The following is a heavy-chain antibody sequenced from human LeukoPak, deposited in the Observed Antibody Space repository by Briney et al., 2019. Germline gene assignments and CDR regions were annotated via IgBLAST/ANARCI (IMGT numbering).Heavy chain of an antibody. CDR3: ARDSSSWCGLFDY. D-gene: IGHD6-13*01. CDR2: ISSSSSTI. V-gene: IGHV3-48*02. CDR1: GFTFSSYS. Sequence: GGSPRLSCAASGFTFSSYSMNWVRQAPGKGLEWVSYISSSSSTIYYADSVKGRFTISRDNAKNSLHLQMNSLRDEDTAVYYCARDSSSWCGLFDYWGQGTLVTVSS. J-gene: IGHJ4*02.